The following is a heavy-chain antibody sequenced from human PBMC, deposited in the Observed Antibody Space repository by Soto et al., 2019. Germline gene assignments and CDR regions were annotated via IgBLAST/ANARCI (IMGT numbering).Heavy chain of an antibody. J-gene: IGHJ6*03. CDR3: GMQPYYYYYYMDV. CDR1: ESIFSGYG. Sequence: PGGSLRLSCAASESIFSGYGMHWIRQTPDKGLEWVAVIRFDGSNEHYADSVKGRFTISRDNSKNTLYLQMNSLRAEDTAVYYSGMQPYYYYYYMDVWGKGTTVTVSS. D-gene: IGHD2-8*01. V-gene: IGHV3-30*02. CDR2: IRFDGSNE.